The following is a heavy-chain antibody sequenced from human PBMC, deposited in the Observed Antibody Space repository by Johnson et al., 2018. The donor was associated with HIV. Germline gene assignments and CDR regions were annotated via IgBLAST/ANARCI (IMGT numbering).Heavy chain of an antibody. CDR3: AKDPTTYYYDSSGYRTGGDAVDI. J-gene: IGHJ3*02. CDR2: IKSKTDGGTT. V-gene: IGHV3-15*01. CDR1: GFTVSSSY. D-gene: IGHD3-22*01. Sequence: VQLVESGGGVVQPGRSLRLSCAASGFTVSSSYMSWVRQAPGKGLEWVGRIKSKTDGGTTDYAAPVTGRFTISRDDSKNTLYLQMNSLRAEDTAVYYCAKDPTTYYYDSSGYRTGGDAVDIWGQGTMVTDSS.